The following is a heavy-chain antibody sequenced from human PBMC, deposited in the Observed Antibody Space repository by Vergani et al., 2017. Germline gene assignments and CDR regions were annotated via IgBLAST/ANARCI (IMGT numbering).Heavy chain of an antibody. CDR1: GFTFSSYA. CDR3: ARSIPIAAAGKRYFDL. CDR2: ISGSGGST. Sequence: EVQLVETGGGLIQPGGSLRLSCAASGFTFSSYAMSWVRQAPGKGLEWVSAISGSGGSTYYADSVKGRFTISRDNSKNTLYLQMNSLRAEDTAVYYCARSIPIAAAGKRYFDLWGRGTLVTVSS. J-gene: IGHJ2*01. D-gene: IGHD6-13*01. V-gene: IGHV3-23*04.